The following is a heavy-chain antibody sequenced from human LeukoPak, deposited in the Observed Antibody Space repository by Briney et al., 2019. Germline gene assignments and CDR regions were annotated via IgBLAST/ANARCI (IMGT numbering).Heavy chain of an antibody. Sequence: SETLSLTCAVYGGSFSGYYWSWIRQPPGKGLEWIGEINHSGSTNYNPSLKSRVTISVDTSKNQFSLKLSSVTAADTAVYYCARGRDGYRDYWDQGTLVTVSS. D-gene: IGHD5-24*01. CDR1: GGSFSGYY. CDR2: INHSGST. CDR3: ARGRDGYRDY. V-gene: IGHV4-34*01. J-gene: IGHJ4*02.